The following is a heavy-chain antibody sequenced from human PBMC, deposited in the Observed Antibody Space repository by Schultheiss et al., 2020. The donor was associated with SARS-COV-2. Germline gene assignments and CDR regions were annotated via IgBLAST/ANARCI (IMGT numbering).Heavy chain of an antibody. V-gene: IGHV1-69*13. CDR1: GYTFTGYY. CDR3: AREIAAAGPISRGYYYYGMDV. D-gene: IGHD6-13*01. Sequence: SVKVSCKASGYTFTGYYMHWVRQAPGQGLEWMGGIIPIFGTANYAQKFQGRVTITADESTSTAYMELSSLRSEDTAVYYCAREIAAAGPISRGYYYYGMDVWGQGTTVTVSS. CDR2: IIPIFGTA. J-gene: IGHJ6*02.